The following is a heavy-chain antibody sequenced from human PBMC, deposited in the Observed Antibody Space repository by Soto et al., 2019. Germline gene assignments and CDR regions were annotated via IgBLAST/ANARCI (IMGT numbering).Heavy chain of an antibody. Sequence: SETLSLTCTVSGGSISSYYWSWIRQPPGKGLEWIGYIYYSGSTNYNPSLKSRVTISVDTSKNQFSLKLSSVTAADTAVYYCARGSPEGSPSYYDSSGYYGYWGQGTLVTVSS. D-gene: IGHD3-22*01. CDR1: GGSISSYY. V-gene: IGHV4-59*01. CDR3: ARGSPEGSPSYYDSSGYYGY. J-gene: IGHJ4*02. CDR2: IYYSGST.